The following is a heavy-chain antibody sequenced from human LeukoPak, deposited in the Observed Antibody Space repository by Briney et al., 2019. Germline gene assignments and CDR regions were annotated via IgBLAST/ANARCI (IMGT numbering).Heavy chain of an antibody. CDR2: IYYSGST. D-gene: IGHD3-16*01. Sequence: SETLSLTCSVSGGSISSSTYYWGWIRLPHGKGLEWIGTIYYSGSTYYSPSLNSRVTISIDTSKNQFSLKLHSVTAADTAVYYCARSQALAAGGNLDYWGQGTLVAVSS. CDR1: GGSISSSTYY. CDR3: ARSQALAAGGNLDY. J-gene: IGHJ4*02. V-gene: IGHV4-39*01.